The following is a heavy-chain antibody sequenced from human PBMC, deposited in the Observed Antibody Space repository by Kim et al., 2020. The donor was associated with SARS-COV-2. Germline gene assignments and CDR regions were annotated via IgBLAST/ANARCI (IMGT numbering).Heavy chain of an antibody. Sequence: VKGRFTISRDNSKNTLYLQMNSLRAEDTAVYYCASSRAGYCSSTSCSYIDFWGQGTLVTVAS. V-gene: IGHV3-30*07. D-gene: IGHD2-2*01. J-gene: IGHJ4*02. CDR3: ASSRAGYCSSTSCSYIDF.